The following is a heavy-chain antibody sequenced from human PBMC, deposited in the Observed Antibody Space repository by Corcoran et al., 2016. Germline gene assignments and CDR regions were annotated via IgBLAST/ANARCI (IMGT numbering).Heavy chain of an antibody. J-gene: IGHJ4*02. CDR1: GFTFSTFA. Sequence: EVQLLESRGGLVQPGGSLRLSCAASGFTFSTFAMNWVRQAPGKGLEWVSALSASGDGPYYADSVKGRFTVSRDNSKNTLYLQMNSLRAEDTAAYYCAKGGGWLYYFDYWGQGTLVTVSS. D-gene: IGHD5-12*01. CDR2: LSASGDGP. V-gene: IGHV3-23*01. CDR3: AKGGGWLYYFDY.